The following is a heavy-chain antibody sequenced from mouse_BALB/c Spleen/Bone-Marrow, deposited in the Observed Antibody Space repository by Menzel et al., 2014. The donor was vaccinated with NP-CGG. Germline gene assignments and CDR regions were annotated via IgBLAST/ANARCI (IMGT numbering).Heavy chain of an antibody. V-gene: IGHV5-17*02. CDR2: ISSGSSTI. J-gene: IGHJ2*01. CDR3: AIEGYYDY. Sequence: EVKLVESGGGLVQPGGSRKLSCAASGFTFSSFGMHWVRRAPEKGLEWVAYISSGSSTIYYADTVKGRFTISRDNPKNTLFLQMTSLRSEDTAMYYCAIEGYYDYWGRGTTLTVSS. D-gene: IGHD2-3*01. CDR1: GFTFSSFG.